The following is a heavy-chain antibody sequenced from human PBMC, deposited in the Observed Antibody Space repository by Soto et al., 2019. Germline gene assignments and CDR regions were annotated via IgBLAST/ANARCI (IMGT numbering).Heavy chain of an antibody. D-gene: IGHD2-8*01. CDR2: IHHTGSTT. CDR1: GGSISTNDW. V-gene: IGHV4-4*02. J-gene: IGHJ5*02. CDR3: ATRDCTNNVCHFP. Sequence: SETLSLTCAVSGGSISTNDWWTWVRQPPGKGLEWIGDIHHTGSTTNYSPSPQSRVTVSIDKSENQFSLRLTSVTAADTAVYYCATRDCTNNVCHFPWGQGTLVTVS.